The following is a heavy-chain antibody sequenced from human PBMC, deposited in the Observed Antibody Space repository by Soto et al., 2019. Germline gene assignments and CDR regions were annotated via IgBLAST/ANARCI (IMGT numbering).Heavy chain of an antibody. CDR1: GFTFGTYG. V-gene: IGHV3-30*18. CDR2: ISYDGSNK. J-gene: IGHJ4*02. Sequence: QVQLVESGGGVVQPGRSLRLSCAASGFTFGTYGMHWVRQAPGKGLEWVALISYDGSNKYHADSVKGRFAVSRDNSKNTLYLQMNSLRAEDTAVYYCAKDDRSHWGYYDSRGQMAALDYWGPGTLVTVSS. CDR3: AKDDRSHWGYYDSRGQMAALDY. D-gene: IGHD3-22*01.